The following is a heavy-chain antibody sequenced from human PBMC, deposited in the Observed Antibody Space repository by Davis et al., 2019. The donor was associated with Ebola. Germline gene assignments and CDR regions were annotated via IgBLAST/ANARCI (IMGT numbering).Heavy chain of an antibody. J-gene: IGHJ2*01. CDR2: INPNSGGT. V-gene: IGHV1-2*02. CDR3: ARDVYSSSPHYWYFDL. CDR1: GYTFTSYY. Sequence: ASVKVSCKASGYTFTSYYMHWVRQAPGQGLEWMGWINPNSGGTNYAQKFQGRVTMTGDTSISTAYMELSRLRSDDTAVYYCARDVYSSSPHYWYFDLWGRGTLVTVSS. D-gene: IGHD6-6*01.